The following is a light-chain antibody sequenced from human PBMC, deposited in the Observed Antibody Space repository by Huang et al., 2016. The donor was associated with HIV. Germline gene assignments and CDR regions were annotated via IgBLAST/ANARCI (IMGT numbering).Light chain of an antibody. CDR1: QGVGNY. J-gene: IGKJ4*01. CDR3: QQRSSPLT. V-gene: IGKV3-11*01. Sequence: EIVLTQSPATLSLSPGQRATLSCRTSQGVGNYLAWYQQRPGQAPRLLIYEASNRATGIPARFSGSGSGTACTLTISSLDPDDFAVYYCQQRSSPLTFGGGTKVEIK. CDR2: EAS.